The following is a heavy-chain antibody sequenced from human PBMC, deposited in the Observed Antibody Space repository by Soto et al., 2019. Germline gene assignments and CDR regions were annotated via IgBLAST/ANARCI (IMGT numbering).Heavy chain of an antibody. CDR3: ARRGYSYGYRGYYYYGMDV. CDR1: GFTFSSYG. J-gene: IGHJ6*02. D-gene: IGHD5-18*01. Sequence: QPGGSLRLSCAASGFTFSSYGMHWVRQAPGKGLEWVAVIWYDGGNKYYADSVKGRFTISRDNSKNTLYLQMNSLRAEDTAVYYCARRGYSYGYRGYYYYGMDVWGQGTTVTVSS. V-gene: IGHV3-33*01. CDR2: IWYDGGNK.